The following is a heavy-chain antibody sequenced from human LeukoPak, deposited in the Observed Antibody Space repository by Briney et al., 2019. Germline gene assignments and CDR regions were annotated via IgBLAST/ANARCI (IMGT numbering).Heavy chain of an antibody. J-gene: IGHJ4*02. V-gene: IGHV3-21*01. CDR3: ARLDSSSAVN. CDR1: GFTFSSYS. Sequence: GGSLRLSCAASGFTFSSYSMNWVRQAPGKGLEWVSSISSSSSYIYYADSVKGRFIISRDNAKNSLYLQMNSLRAEDTAVYYCARLDSSSAVNWGQGTLVTVSS. CDR2: ISSSSSYI. D-gene: IGHD6-6*01.